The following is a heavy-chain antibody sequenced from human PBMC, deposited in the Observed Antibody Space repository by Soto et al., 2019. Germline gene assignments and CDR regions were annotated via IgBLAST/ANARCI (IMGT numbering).Heavy chain of an antibody. CDR3: AKHQDGHNSFDY. V-gene: IGHV4-59*08. D-gene: IGHD2-15*01. CDR2: MYSGST. CDR1: GASITTHY. Sequence: QVQLQESGPRLVRPSETLSLTCSVSGASITTHYWSWIRQPPGKGLEWMGYMYSGSTTYNPSLKSRVTISIDTSKNQVSLKLRAVTAADTGVYYFAKHQDGHNSFDYWGPGTLVTVSS. J-gene: IGHJ4*02.